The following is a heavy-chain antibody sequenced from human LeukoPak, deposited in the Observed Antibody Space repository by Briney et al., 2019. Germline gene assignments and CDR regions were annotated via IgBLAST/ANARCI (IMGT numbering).Heavy chain of an antibody. Sequence: GGSLRLSCVGSGFTFENYWMHWVRQAPGKGPEWVANIKQDGSLEHYMDSVKGRFTISRDNANSSLILQMDSLRAEDTAVYYCARWTGVIDSWGQGTLVTVSS. CDR1: GFTFENYW. CDR3: ARWTGVIDS. V-gene: IGHV3-7*01. J-gene: IGHJ4*02. CDR2: IKQDGSLE. D-gene: IGHD2-21*01.